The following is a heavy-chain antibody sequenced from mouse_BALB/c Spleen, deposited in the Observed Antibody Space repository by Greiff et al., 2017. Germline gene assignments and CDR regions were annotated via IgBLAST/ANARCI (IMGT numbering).Heavy chain of an antibody. CDR2: IYPGDGDT. D-gene: IGHD2-3*01. V-gene: IGHV1-80*01. CDR1: GYAFSSYW. CDR3: ARGDGYHAMDY. Sequence: VQLQQSGAELVRPGSSVKISCKASGYAFSSYWMNWVKQRPGQGLEWIGQIYPGDGDTNYNGKFKGKATLTADKSSSTAYMQLSSLTSEDSAVYFCARGDGYHAMDYWGQGTSVTVSS. J-gene: IGHJ4*01.